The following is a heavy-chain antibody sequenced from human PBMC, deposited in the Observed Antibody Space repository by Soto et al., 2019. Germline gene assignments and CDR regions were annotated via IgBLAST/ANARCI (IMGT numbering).Heavy chain of an antibody. CDR3: ARTFVAARRSAWFDP. Sequence: PSETLSLTCTVSGGSIGTYYWNWIRQSPGKGLEWIGYIFYSGSTNYNPSLKSRLTLSVDTSKNQFSLKLSSVTAADTAVCYCARTFVAARRSAWFDPWGQGTLVTVSS. CDR2: IFYSGST. CDR1: GGSIGTYY. V-gene: IGHV4-59*13. D-gene: IGHD6-6*01. J-gene: IGHJ5*02.